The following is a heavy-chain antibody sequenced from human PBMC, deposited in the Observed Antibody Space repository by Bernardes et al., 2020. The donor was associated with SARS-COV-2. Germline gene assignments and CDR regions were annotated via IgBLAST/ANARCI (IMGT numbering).Heavy chain of an antibody. CDR3: ARDPYFGSGTSWDKGLDS. J-gene: IGHJ4*02. V-gene: IGHV3-33*01. CDR2: IWSDGSNE. CDR1: GFTFSTYG. D-gene: IGHD3-10*01. Sequence: GGSLRLSCAASGFTFSTYGMHWVRQAPGKGLDWVALIWSDGSNEYYTDSVKGRFTISRDNTNNTLYLQMNSLRAEDTAVYYCARDPYFGSGTSWDKGLDSWGQGILVTVSS.